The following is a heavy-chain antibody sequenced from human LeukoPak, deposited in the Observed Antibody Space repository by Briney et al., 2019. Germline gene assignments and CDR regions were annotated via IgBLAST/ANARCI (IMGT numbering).Heavy chain of an antibody. CDR2: ISSNGGST. V-gene: IGHV3-64*01. J-gene: IGHJ3*02. D-gene: IGHD2-21*01. Sequence: GGSLRLCCAASGFTFSSYAMHWVRQAPGKGLEYVSAISSNGGSTYYANSVKGRFTISRDNSKNTLYLQMGSLRAEDMAVYYCARGGVAIRAPMAFDIWGQGTMVTVSS. CDR3: ARGGVAIRAPMAFDI. CDR1: GFTFSSYA.